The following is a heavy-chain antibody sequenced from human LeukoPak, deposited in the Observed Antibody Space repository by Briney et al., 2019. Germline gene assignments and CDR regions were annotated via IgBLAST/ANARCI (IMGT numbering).Heavy chain of an antibody. V-gene: IGHV1-18*01. CDR1: GYTFTTYS. J-gene: IGHJ1*01. CDR3: ATATQPRGYFLH. D-gene: IGHD2-2*01. CDR2: ISVNNGGT. Sequence: ASVKVSCKASGYTFTTYSLAWVRQAPGQSLEWMGWISVNNGGTNYAQSFQDRVTLTRDTSSNTAYLELRSLRSDDTAIIYCATATQPRGYFLHWGQGTLVTVSS.